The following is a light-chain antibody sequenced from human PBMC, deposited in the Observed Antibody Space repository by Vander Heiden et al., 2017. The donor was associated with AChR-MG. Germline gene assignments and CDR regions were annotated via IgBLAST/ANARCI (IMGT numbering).Light chain of an antibody. V-gene: IGLV1-44*01. CDR2: SNN. Sequence: QSVLTQPPSTSGTPGQTVTISCSGSSSNLGSPAVNLYQQRPGKAPKLLIYSNNQRPSGVPDRFSGSKSGNSASLAISGLQSEDEADYYCEAWDDSLNGLVFGGGTKLTVL. CDR1: SSNLGSPA. CDR3: EAWDDSLNGLV. J-gene: IGLJ3*02.